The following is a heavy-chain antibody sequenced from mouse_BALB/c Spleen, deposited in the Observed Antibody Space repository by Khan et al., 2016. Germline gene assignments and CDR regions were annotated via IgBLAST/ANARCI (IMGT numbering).Heavy chain of an antibody. CDR1: GYSITSGYG. V-gene: IGHV3-2*02. CDR3: ARLRDWYFDV. CDR2: ISYSGST. Sequence: EVQLQESGPGLVKPSQSLSLTCTVTGYSITSGYGWNWIRQFPGNKLEWMGYISYSGSTNYNPSLKSRISITRDTSKNQFFLQLNSVTTEDTATYYCARLRDWYFDVWGAGTTVTVSS. J-gene: IGHJ1*01. D-gene: IGHD1-1*01.